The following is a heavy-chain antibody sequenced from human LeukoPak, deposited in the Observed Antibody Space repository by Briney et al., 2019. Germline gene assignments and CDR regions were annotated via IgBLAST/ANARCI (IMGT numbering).Heavy chain of an antibody. D-gene: IGHD6-19*01. CDR2: ISSNGGST. J-gene: IGHJ4*02. CDR1: GFTFSSYA. Sequence: GGSLRLSCSASGFTFSSYAMHWVRQAPGKGLEYVSAISSNGGSTYYAASVKGRFTISRDNSKNTLYLQMSSLRAEDTAVYYCVKKKSSGWYYFDYWGQGTLVTVSS. V-gene: IGHV3-64D*06. CDR3: VKKKSSGWYYFDY.